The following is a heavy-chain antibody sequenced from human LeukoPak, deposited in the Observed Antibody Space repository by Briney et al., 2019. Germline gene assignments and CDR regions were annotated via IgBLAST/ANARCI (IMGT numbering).Heavy chain of an antibody. CDR1: GFDLSYFW. CDR3: ARPHVGTVSNWFDS. V-gene: IGHV3-74*01. D-gene: IGHD4-17*01. Sequence: GGSLRLSCAASGFDLSYFWVHWVRQAPGKGLAWVARINSDGSSTSYADSVEGRFTISRYNAKNTLYLQMNSLRVEDTAVYYCARPHVGTVSNWFDSWGQGTLVTVSS. CDR2: INSDGSST. J-gene: IGHJ5*01.